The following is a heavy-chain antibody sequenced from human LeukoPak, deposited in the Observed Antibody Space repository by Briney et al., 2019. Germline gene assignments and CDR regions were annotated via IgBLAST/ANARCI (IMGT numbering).Heavy chain of an antibody. Sequence: ASVKVSCKASGGTFTSYDINWVRQATGQGLEWMGWMNPNSGNTGYAQKFQGRVTMTRNTSISTAYMELSSLRSEDTAVYYCARGRGGSYYFDYWGQGTLVTVSS. V-gene: IGHV1-8*01. J-gene: IGHJ4*02. CDR2: MNPNSGNT. CDR3: ARGRGGSYYFDY. D-gene: IGHD1-26*01. CDR1: GGTFTSYD.